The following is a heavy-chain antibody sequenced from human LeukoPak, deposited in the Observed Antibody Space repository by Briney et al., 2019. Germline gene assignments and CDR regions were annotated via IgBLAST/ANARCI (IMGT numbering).Heavy chain of an antibody. CDR3: ARGDSGGDWFDP. V-gene: IGHV4-31*03. CDR1: GGSISSGGYY. J-gene: IGHJ5*02. D-gene: IGHD1-26*01. Sequence: SETLSLTCTVSGGSISSGGYYWSWIRQHPGKGLEWIGYIYYSGSTYYNPSLKSRVTISVDTSKNQFSLKLSSVTAADTAVYYCARGDSGGDWFDPWGQGTLITVSS. CDR2: IYYSGST.